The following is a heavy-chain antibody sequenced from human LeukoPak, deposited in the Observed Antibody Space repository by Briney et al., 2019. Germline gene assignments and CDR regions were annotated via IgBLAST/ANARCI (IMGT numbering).Heavy chain of an antibody. D-gene: IGHD1-14*01. CDR3: ARTKGYNFDY. V-gene: IGHV3-53*01. J-gene: IGHJ4*02. CDR2: IFSGGTT. Sequence: PGGSLRLSCAASGFIVRSTYMSWVRQAPGKGLEWVSVIFSGGTTYYADSVKGRFTISRDNSKNTLYLQMNSLGADDTAIYYCARTKGYNFDYWGQGTLVTVSS. CDR1: GFIVRSTY.